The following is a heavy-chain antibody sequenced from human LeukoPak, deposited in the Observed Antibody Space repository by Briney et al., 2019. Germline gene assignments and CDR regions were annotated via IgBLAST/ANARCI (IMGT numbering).Heavy chain of an antibody. Sequence: SETLSLTCTVSGGSISSGGYYWIWLRQHPGTGLEWIGYIFYSGSTYYNPSLKSRVTISVDTSKNQFSLRLSSVTAADTAVYYCARGYPYGYYYHYGMDVWGKGTTVTVSS. D-gene: IGHD4-17*01. J-gene: IGHJ6*04. CDR2: IFYSGST. CDR1: GGSISSGGYY. V-gene: IGHV4-31*03. CDR3: ARGYPYGYYYHYGMDV.